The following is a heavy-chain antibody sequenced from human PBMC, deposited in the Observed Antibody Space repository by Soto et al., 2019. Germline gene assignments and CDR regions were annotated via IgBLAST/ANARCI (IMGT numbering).Heavy chain of an antibody. CDR2: IYYSGST. V-gene: IGHV4-31*03. Sequence: SETLSLTCTVSGGSISSGGYYWSWIRQHPGKGLEWIGYIYYSGSTYYNPSLKSRVTISVDTSKNQFSLKLSSVTAADTAVYYCARAAGDYENWFDPWGQGTLVPVSS. D-gene: IGHD4-17*01. J-gene: IGHJ5*02. CDR3: ARAAGDYENWFDP. CDR1: GGSISSGGYY.